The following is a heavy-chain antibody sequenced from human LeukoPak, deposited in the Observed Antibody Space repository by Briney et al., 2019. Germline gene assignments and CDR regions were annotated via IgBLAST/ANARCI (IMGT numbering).Heavy chain of an antibody. CDR2: INPNSGGT. V-gene: IGHV1-2*02. D-gene: IGHD1-14*01. Sequence: GASVKVSCKASGYTFTGYYMHWVRQAPGQGLEWMGWINPNSGGTNYAQKFQGRVTMTRDTSISTAYMELSRLRSDDTAVYYCARVETTRVPYYFDYGARGPLVTV. J-gene: IGHJ4*02. CDR3: ARVETTRVPYYFDY. CDR1: GYTFTGYY.